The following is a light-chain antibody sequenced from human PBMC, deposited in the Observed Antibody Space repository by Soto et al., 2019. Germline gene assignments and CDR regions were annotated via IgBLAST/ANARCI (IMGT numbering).Light chain of an antibody. J-gene: IGKJ3*01. Sequence: EIVLTQSPGTLSLSPGERATLSCRASQSATSSYLAWYQHKPGQAPRLLIYGASSRATGIPDRFSGSGSGTDLTLTISRLEPEEFAVYYCQQYATTRFTFGPGTKVDIK. V-gene: IGKV3-20*01. CDR1: QSATSSY. CDR3: QQYATTRFT. CDR2: GAS.